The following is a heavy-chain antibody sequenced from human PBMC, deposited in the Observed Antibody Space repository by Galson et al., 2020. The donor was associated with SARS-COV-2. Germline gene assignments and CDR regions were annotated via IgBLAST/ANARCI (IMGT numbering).Heavy chain of an antibody. V-gene: IGHV4-34*01. Sequence: SQTLSLTCAVYGGSFSGYYWSWIRQPPGKGLEWIGEINHSGSTNYNPSLKSRVTISVDTSKNQFSLKLSSVTAADTAVYYCARVPLEQLVAGAFDIWGQGTMVTVSS. CDR2: INHSGST. CDR3: ARVPLEQLVAGAFDI. J-gene: IGHJ3*02. D-gene: IGHD6-6*01. CDR1: GGSFSGYY.